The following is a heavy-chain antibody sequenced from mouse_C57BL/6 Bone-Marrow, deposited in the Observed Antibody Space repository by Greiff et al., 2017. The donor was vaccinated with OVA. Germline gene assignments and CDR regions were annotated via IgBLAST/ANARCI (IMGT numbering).Heavy chain of an antibody. D-gene: IGHD2-5*01. V-gene: IGHV1-82*01. Sequence: VQLQQSGPELVRPGASVKISCKASGYAFSSSWMNWVKQRPGKGLEWIGRIYPGDGDTNYNGKFKGKATLTADKSSSTAYMQLSSLTSEDAAVYFCARRGYSNEYYFDYWGQGITLTVSS. CDR2: IYPGDGDT. CDR3: ARRGYSNEYYFDY. J-gene: IGHJ2*01. CDR1: GYAFSSSW.